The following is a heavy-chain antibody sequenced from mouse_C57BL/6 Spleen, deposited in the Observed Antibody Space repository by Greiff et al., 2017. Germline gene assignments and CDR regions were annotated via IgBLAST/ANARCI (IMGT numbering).Heavy chain of an antibody. CDR2: IYPGDGDT. D-gene: IGHD2-4*01. Sequence: VQLQESGAELVKPGASVKISCKASGYAFSSYWMNWVKQRPGKGLEWIGQIYPGDGDTNYNGKFKGKATLTADKSSSTAYMQLSSLTSEDSAVYYCARWMINGYYAKDCWGQGTSVTVSS. V-gene: IGHV1-80*01. CDR1: GYAFSSYW. J-gene: IGHJ4*01. CDR3: ARWMINGYYAKDC.